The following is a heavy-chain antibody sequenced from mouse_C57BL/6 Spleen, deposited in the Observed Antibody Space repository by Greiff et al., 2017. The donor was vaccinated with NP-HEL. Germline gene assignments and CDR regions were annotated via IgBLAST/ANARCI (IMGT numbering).Heavy chain of an antibody. Sequence: VQLKESGAELVRPGASVTLSCKASGYTFTDYEMHWVKQTPVHGLEWIGAIDPETGGTAYNQKFKGKAILTADKSSSTAYMELRSLTSEDSAVYYCTRQGGNYYYFDYWGQGTTLTVSS. D-gene: IGHD2-1*01. J-gene: IGHJ2*01. CDR1: GYTFTDYE. CDR3: TRQGGNYYYFDY. V-gene: IGHV1-15*01. CDR2: IDPETGGT.